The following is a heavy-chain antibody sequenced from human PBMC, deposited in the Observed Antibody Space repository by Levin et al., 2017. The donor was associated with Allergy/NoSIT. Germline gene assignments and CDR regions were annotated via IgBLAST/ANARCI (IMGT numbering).Heavy chain of an antibody. V-gene: IGHV3-72*01. CDR3: ARAISGGIRYFDP. CDR1: GFSFSDYY. Sequence: HGESLKISCAASGFSFSDYYMDWVRQAPGKGLEWIGRSRNKVNSYTTEYAASVRGRFTISRDDSDNSVYLQMNSLKTEDTALYYCARAISGGIRYFDPWGQGTLVTVSS. CDR2: SRNKVNSYTT. D-gene: IGHD1-26*01. J-gene: IGHJ4*02.